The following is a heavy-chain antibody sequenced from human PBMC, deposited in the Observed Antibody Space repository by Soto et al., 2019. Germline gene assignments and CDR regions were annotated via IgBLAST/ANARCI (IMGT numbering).Heavy chain of an antibody. CDR2: IYYSGST. CDR3: ARDDRLLWFGEENYYYGMDV. D-gene: IGHD3-10*01. V-gene: IGHV4-30-4*01. Sequence: QVQLQESGPGLVKPSQTLSLTCTVSGGSISSGDYYWSWIRQPPGKGLEWIGYIYYSGSTYYNPSLTSRVTISVDTSKNQFSLKLSSVTAADTAVYYCARDDRLLWFGEENYYYGMDVWGQGTTVTVSS. CDR1: GGSISSGDYY. J-gene: IGHJ6*02.